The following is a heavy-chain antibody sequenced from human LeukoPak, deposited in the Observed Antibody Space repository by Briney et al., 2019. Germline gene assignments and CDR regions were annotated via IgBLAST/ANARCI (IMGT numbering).Heavy chain of an antibody. D-gene: IGHD3-22*01. V-gene: IGHV1-24*01. CDR2: FDPEDGET. Sequence: GASVEVSCMVSGYTLTELSMHWVRQAPGKGLEWMGGFDPEDGETIYAQKFQGRVTMTEDTSTDTAYMELSSLRSEDTAVYYCATPGFFDYDSSGSQPFDYWGQGTLVTVSS. CDR3: ATPGFFDYDSSGSQPFDY. J-gene: IGHJ4*02. CDR1: GYTLTELS.